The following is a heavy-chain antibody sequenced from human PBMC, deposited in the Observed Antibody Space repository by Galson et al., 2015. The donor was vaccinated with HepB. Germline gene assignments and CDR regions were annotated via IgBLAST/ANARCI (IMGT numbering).Heavy chain of an antibody. CDR3: ARSAVTTYYDFWSGYYPPDAFDI. Sequence: QSGAEVKKPGESLKISCKGSGYSFTSYWIGWVRQMPGKGLEWMGIIYPGDSDTRYSPSFQGQVTISADKSISTAYLQWSSLKASDTAMYYCARSAVTTYYDFWSGYYPPDAFDIWGQGTMVTVSS. V-gene: IGHV5-51*03. CDR1: GYSFTSYW. CDR2: IYPGDSDT. D-gene: IGHD3-3*01. J-gene: IGHJ3*02.